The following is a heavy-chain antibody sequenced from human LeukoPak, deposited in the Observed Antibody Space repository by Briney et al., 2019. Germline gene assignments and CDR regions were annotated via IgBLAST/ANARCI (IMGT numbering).Heavy chain of an antibody. J-gene: IGHJ4*01. CDR2: ISYDGSNK. CDR1: GFTFSSYA. D-gene: IGHD3-10*01. V-gene: IGHV3-30-3*01. CDR3: ATYGSGSGTFFDS. Sequence: GGSLRLSCAASGFTFSSYAMHWVRQAPGKGLEWVAVISYDGSNKYYTDSVKGRFTISRDNAKNSLYLQMNSLRAEDTALYYCATYGSGSGTFFDSWGQGTLVTVSS.